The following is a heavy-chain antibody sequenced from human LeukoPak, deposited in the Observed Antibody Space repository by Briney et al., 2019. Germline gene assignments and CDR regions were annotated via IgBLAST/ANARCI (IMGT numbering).Heavy chain of an antibody. V-gene: IGHV1-18*01. CDR3: ARDLRNRALGSRAAAGTKCGY. CDR1: GYTFTSYG. D-gene: IGHD6-13*01. CDR2: ISAYNGNT. J-gene: IGHJ4*02. Sequence: GASVKVSCKASGYTFTSYGISWVRQAPGQGLEWMGWISAYNGNTNYAQKLQGRVTMATDTSTSTAYMELRSLRSDDTAVYYCARDLRNRALGSRAAAGTKCGYWGQGTLVTVSS.